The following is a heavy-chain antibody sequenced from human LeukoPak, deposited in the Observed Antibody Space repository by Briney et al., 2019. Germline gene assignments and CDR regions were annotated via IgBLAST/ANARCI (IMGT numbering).Heavy chain of an antibody. Sequence: SETLSLTCTVSGGSISSYYWSWIRQPPGKGLEGIGYIYYSGSTKYNPSLKSRVTISVDTSKNQFSLKMNSVTAADTAVYYCARGSDTSMVNWFDPWGQGTLVTVSS. V-gene: IGHV4-59*01. D-gene: IGHD5-18*01. CDR2: IYYSGST. CDR1: GGSISSYY. CDR3: ARGSDTSMVNWFDP. J-gene: IGHJ5*02.